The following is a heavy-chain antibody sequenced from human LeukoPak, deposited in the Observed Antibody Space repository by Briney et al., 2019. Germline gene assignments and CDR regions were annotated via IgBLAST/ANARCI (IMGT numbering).Heavy chain of an antibody. J-gene: IGHJ4*02. Sequence: GGSLRLSCAASGFTFSNYWMTWVRQAPGKGLEWAAHINQDGSEEHYMDSAKARFTISRDNAKNSLSLQMNSLRAEDTAVYYCVRDGGVSGYDLLDYWGQGTLVTVSS. D-gene: IGHD5-12*01. CDR3: VRDGGVSGYDLLDY. V-gene: IGHV3-7*01. CDR2: INQDGSEE. CDR1: GFTFSNYW.